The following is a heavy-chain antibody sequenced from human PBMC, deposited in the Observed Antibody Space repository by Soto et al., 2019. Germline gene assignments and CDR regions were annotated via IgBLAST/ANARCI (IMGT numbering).Heavy chain of an antibody. CDR1: GGSFGNSA. D-gene: IGHD3-3*01. CDR3: ATGVIWIGYFTVDS. Sequence: QVLLVQSGAEVKKPGSSVKISCKASGGSFGNSAINWVRQTPGQGLEWLGGFIPVYRTLNYAQKFQGRVTITADESTGTAYMQLSSLASNDTAVYYCATGVIWIGYFTVDSWGQGTRVTVSS. J-gene: IGHJ4*02. CDR2: FIPVYRTL. V-gene: IGHV1-69*01.